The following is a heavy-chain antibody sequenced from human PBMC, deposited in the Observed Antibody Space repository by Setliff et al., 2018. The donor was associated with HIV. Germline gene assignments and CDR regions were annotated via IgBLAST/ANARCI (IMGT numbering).Heavy chain of an antibody. V-gene: IGHV4-39*01. D-gene: IGHD2-21*02. J-gene: IGHJ3*01. CDR3: ARRIAPGWWGGNSGDAFDL. CDR2: LYYSGST. CDR1: GGSISSSSYY. Sequence: SETLSLTCTVSGGSISSSSYYWGWIRQPSGKGLEWIGSLYYSGSTYYNPSLKSRVTMSVDTSKNQFSLKLSSVTAADTAVYYCARRIAPGWWGGNSGDAFDLWGQGTMVTVSS.